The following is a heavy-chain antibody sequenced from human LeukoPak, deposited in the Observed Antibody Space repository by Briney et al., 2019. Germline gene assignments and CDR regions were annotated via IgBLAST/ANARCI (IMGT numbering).Heavy chain of an antibody. Sequence: ASVKVSCKASGGTFSSYAISWVRQAPGQGLEWMGWISAYNGNTNYAQKLQGRVTMTTDTSTSTAYMELRSLRSDDTAMYYCARDGSRSYYYGMDVWGQGTTVTVSS. J-gene: IGHJ6*02. CDR2: ISAYNGNT. V-gene: IGHV1-18*01. D-gene: IGHD3-10*01. CDR1: GGTFSSYA. CDR3: ARDGSRSYYYGMDV.